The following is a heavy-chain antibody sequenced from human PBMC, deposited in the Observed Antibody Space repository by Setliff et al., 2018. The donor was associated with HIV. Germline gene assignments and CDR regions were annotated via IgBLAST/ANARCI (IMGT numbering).Heavy chain of an antibody. Sequence: GGSLRLSCAASGFTFSTFWMGWVRQAPGKGREWVAHIKPDGSSKKYVDSVKGRFTISRDNAKNSLYLQMNSLRAEDTAVYYCARDRVVGATLDPLDLWGQGTMVTVSS. V-gene: IGHV3-7*01. J-gene: IGHJ3*01. CDR1: GFTFSTFW. CDR3: ARDRVVGATLDPLDL. CDR2: IKPDGSSK. D-gene: IGHD1-26*01.